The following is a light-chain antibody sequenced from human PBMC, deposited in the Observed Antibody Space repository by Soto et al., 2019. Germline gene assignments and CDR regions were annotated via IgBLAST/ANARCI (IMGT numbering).Light chain of an antibody. V-gene: IGLV1-44*01. CDR2: SNN. CDR3: AAWDESLNGEV. Sequence: QSVLTQPPSASGTPGQRVTISCSGSSSNIGSNTVNWYQQLPGTAPKLLIYSNNQRPSGVPDRFSGSKSGTSASLAISGLQSADEPDYYCAAWDESLNGEVFGTGTKVTVL. J-gene: IGLJ1*01. CDR1: SSNIGSNT.